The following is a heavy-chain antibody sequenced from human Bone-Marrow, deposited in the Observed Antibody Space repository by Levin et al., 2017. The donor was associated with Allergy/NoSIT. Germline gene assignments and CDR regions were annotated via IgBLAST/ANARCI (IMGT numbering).Heavy chain of an antibody. V-gene: IGHV1-8*01. CDR2: MYPNSDNA. D-gene: IGHD5-12*01. Sequence: GESLKISGKTSGYTFTSFDINWVRQATGQGLEWMGWMYPNSDNAGYAQKFQGRVTMTRNTSISTAYMELSSLRSEDTAIYYCARGELGSGYLFDYWGQGTLVTVSS. CDR3: ARGELGSGYLFDY. J-gene: IGHJ4*02. CDR1: GYTFTSFD.